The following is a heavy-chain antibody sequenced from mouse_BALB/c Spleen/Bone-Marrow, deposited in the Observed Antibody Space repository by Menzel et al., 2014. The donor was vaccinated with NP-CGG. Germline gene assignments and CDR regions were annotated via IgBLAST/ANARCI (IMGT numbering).Heavy chain of an antibody. Sequence: EVKLVESGGGLVKSGGSLKLSCAASGFTFSNYGMSWVRQTPEKRLEWVATIRGGGSYTFYSDSVKGRFTISRDNAKNNLYLQRSSLRSEDTAVYYCARHAYYDQTEVSFIYWGQGTLVTVSA. J-gene: IGHJ3*01. CDR1: GFTFSNYG. V-gene: IGHV5-9-2*01. CDR3: ARHAYYDQTEVSFIY. D-gene: IGHD2-4*01. CDR2: IRGGGSYT.